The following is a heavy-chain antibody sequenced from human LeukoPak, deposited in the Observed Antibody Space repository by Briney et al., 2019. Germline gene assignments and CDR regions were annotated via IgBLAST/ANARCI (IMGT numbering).Heavy chain of an antibody. CDR1: AFTFISYC. CDR3: AGDAPGNAALDY. CDR2: INVDGGNT. J-gene: IGHJ4*02. D-gene: IGHD6-6*01. V-gene: IGHV3-74*01. Sequence: GGSLTLSCAASAFTFISYCMHWVRQAPGKGRVCVSLINVDGGNTVLAGYGKGRFTTARSTTTNTMYLQMNSLRAEDTAVYYCAGDAPGNAALDYWGQRTLVTVSS.